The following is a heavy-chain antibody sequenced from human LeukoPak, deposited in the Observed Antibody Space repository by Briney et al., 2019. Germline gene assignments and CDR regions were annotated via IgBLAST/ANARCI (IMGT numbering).Heavy chain of an antibody. Sequence: SETLSLTCAVYGGSFSGYYWSWIRQPPGKGLEWIGEIIHSGSTNYNPSLKSRVTISVDTSKNQFSLKLSSVTAADTAVYYCAREGDIVVVPAATDGWFDPWGQGTLVTVSS. D-gene: IGHD2-2*01. CDR1: GGSFSGYY. V-gene: IGHV4-34*12. CDR3: AREGDIVVVPAATDGWFDP. J-gene: IGHJ5*02. CDR2: IIHSGST.